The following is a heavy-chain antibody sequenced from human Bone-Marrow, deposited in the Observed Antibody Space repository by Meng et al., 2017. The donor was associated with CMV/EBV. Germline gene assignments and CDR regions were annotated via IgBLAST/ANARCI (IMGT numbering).Heavy chain of an antibody. J-gene: IGHJ6*02. D-gene: IGHD5-18*01. CDR1: GFTFRSYS. CDR2: ISSSSSYI. V-gene: IGHV3-21*01. Sequence: GEALKISCAASGFTFRSYSMNWVRQAPGKGLEWVSSISSSSSYIYYADSVKGRFTISRDKAKNSLNLQMTSLRAEDTAVYYCARDRYTAMVTWDYYYYYVMDVWGQGTTVTVSS. CDR3: ARDRYTAMVTWDYYYYYVMDV.